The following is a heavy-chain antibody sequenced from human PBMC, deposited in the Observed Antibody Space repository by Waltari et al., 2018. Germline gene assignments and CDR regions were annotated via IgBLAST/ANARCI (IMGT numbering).Heavy chain of an antibody. CDR1: GFTFSSYS. CDR2: ISSSSSTI. D-gene: IGHD6-6*01. J-gene: IGHJ3*02. V-gene: IGHV3-48*01. Sequence: EVQLVESGGGLVQPGGSLRLSCAASGFTFSSYSMNWVRQAPGKGLEWVSYISSSSSTIYYADSVKGRFTISRDNAKNSLYLHMNSLRAEDTAVYYCARSKVPSNRIAARRKDLVFDIWGQGTMVTVSS. CDR3: ARSKVPSNRIAARRKDLVFDI.